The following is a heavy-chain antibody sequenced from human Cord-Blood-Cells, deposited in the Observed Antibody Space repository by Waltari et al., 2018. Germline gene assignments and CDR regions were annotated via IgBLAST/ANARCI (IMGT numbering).Heavy chain of an antibody. CDR1: GGSISSYY. D-gene: IGHD3-10*01. V-gene: IGHV4-59*01. CDR2: IYYSGST. Sequence: QVQLQESGPGLVKPSETLSLTCTVSGGSISSYYWSWIRQPPGKGLGWIGYIYYSGSTNYNPSLKSRVTISVDTSKNQFSLKLSSVTAADTAVYYCAREVRSGVQGYWYFDLWGRGTLVTVSS. J-gene: IGHJ2*01. CDR3: AREVRSGVQGYWYFDL.